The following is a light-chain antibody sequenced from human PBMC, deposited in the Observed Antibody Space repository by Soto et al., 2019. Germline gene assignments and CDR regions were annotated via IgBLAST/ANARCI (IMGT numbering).Light chain of an antibody. CDR3: MQSLQLWT. CDR1: QSLLDSAGETY. CDR2: EVS. Sequence: EIVLTQTPLSLSVTPGQAASISCTSSQSLLDSAGETYLSWYVQKPGQPPQILIYEVSNGVSGVPERFSGSGAATRFTLKISRVEDEDVGVYYCMQSLQLWTFGQGTKVEIK. J-gene: IGKJ1*01. V-gene: IGKV2D-29*01.